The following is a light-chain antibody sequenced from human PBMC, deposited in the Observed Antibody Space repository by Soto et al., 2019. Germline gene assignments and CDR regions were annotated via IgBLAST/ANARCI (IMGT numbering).Light chain of an antibody. CDR3: QQFDSSRWT. CDR1: ESLSSSY. V-gene: IGKV3-20*01. J-gene: IGKJ1*01. CDR2: ASS. Sequence: EIVLTQSPGTLSLSPGERATFSCRASESLSSSYLAWYQHKPGQAPRLLIYASSSRATGVPARFSGSASGTDFTLTITRMEPEDVAVYYCQQFDSSRWTFGQGTKVEIK.